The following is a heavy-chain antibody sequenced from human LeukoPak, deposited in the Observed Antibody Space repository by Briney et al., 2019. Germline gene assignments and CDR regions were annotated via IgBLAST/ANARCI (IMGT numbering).Heavy chain of an antibody. CDR1: GGSFSGYY. CDR2: INHSGST. J-gene: IGHJ5*02. CDR3: ARDHLYSSSWYGSNWFDP. Sequence: PSETLSLTCAVYGGSFSGYYWSWIRQPPGKGLEWIGEINHSGSTNYNPSLKSRVTISVDTSKNQFSLKLSSVTAADTAVYYCARDHLYSSSWYGSNWFDPWGQGTLVTVSS. D-gene: IGHD6-13*01. V-gene: IGHV4-34*01.